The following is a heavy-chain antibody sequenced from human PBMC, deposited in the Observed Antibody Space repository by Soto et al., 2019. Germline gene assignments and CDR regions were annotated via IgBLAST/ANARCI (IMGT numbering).Heavy chain of an antibody. Sequence: SETLSLTCTVSGASISNYYWSWVRQPPGKGLEWIAYIHYNGNTNYNPSLTSRVTMSLDTSKDQFSLKLSSVTAADTAVYYCARWTDYEYFQHWGQGTLVTVSS. CDR2: IHYNGNT. CDR1: GASISNYY. J-gene: IGHJ1*01. CDR3: ARWTDYEYFQH. V-gene: IGHV4-59*01. D-gene: IGHD4-17*01.